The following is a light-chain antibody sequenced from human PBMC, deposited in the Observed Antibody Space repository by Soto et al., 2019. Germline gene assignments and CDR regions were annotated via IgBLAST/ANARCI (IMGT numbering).Light chain of an antibody. J-gene: IGLJ3*02. CDR3: SSYTGSSTMV. Sequence: QSALTQPASVSGSPGQSITISCTGTSSDVGGYNYVSWYQQHPGKDPKLMIYDVSNRPSGVSNRFSGSKSGNTASPTISGLQAEDEADYYYSSYTGSSTMVFGGGTKLTVL. CDR1: SSDVGGYNY. V-gene: IGLV2-14*01. CDR2: DVS.